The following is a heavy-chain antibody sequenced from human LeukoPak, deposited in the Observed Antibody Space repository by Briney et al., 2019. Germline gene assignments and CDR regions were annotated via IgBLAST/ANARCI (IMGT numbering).Heavy chain of an antibody. D-gene: IGHD6-19*01. J-gene: IGHJ4*02. Sequence: GGSLRLSCAASGFTFSSYAMSWVRQAPGKGLEWVSSISGRTTYIYYADSVKGRFTISRDNAKNSLYLQMNSLRADDTAVYYCARGVAVAGYFDCWGQGTLVTVSS. CDR1: GFTFSSYA. V-gene: IGHV3-21*01. CDR3: ARGVAVAGYFDC. CDR2: ISGRTTYI.